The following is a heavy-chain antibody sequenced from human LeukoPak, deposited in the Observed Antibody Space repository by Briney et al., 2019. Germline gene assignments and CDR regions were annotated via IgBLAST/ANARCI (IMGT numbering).Heavy chain of an antibody. D-gene: IGHD6-19*01. CDR2: IYYSGST. CDR1: GGSISSGGYY. V-gene: IGHV4-31*03. J-gene: IGHJ4*02. Sequence: SQTLSLTCTVSGGSISSGGYYWSWNRQHPGKGLEWIGYIYYSGSTYYNPSLKSRVTISVDTSKNQFSLKLSSVTAADTAVYYCARDQESSGWYSFPVYWGQGTLVTVSS. CDR3: ARDQESSGWYSFPVY.